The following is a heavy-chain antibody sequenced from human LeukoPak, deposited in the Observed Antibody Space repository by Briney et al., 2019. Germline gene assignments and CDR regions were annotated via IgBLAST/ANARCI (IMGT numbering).Heavy chain of an antibody. CDR3: ARADSGGYYVAYWY. CDR2: ISAYKGST. Sequence: ASVKFSCKASGYTFTGYGIIWGRQAPGQGLGWWGWISAYKGSTKYQQLFQGRVTVTTDTSTSTAYLELRSLRSDDTAVYYCARADSGGYYVAYWYWGQGTLVNVSS. V-gene: IGHV1-18*01. D-gene: IGHD3-22*01. J-gene: IGHJ4*02. CDR1: GYTFTGYG.